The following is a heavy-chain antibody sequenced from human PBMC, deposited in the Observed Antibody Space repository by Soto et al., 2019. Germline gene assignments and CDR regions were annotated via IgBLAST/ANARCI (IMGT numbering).Heavy chain of an antibody. V-gene: IGHV3-30*04. CDR2: ISYAGSNK. Sequence: QVQLVESGGGVVQPGRSLRLSCAASGFTFSSYAMHWVRQAPGKGLEWVAVISYAGSNKFYADSVKGRFTISRDNSKNRLCLQMERLRAVETAVYYCARSRWSADYNWGYFDLWGRGNLVTVSS. CDR1: GFTFSSYA. J-gene: IGHJ2*01. D-gene: IGHD4-4*01. CDR3: ARSRWSADYNWGYFDL.